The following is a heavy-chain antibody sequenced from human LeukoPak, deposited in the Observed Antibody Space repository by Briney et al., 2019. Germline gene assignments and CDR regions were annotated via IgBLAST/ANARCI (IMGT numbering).Heavy chain of an antibody. CDR3: ARETYSYGSPFDY. CDR2: IKQDGSEK. CDR1: GFTFSSYW. Sequence: GGSLRLSCAASGFTFSSYWMSWARQAPGKGLEWVANIKQDGSEKYYVDSVKGRFTISRDNAKNSLYLQMNSLRAEDTAVYYCARETYSYGSPFDYWGQGTLVTVSS. D-gene: IGHD5-18*01. J-gene: IGHJ4*02. V-gene: IGHV3-7*03.